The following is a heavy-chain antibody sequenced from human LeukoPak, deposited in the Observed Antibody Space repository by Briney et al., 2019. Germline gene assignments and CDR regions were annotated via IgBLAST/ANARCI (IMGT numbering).Heavy chain of an antibody. CDR3: ARGTTVTTPDY. V-gene: IGHV4-59*08. D-gene: IGHD4-17*01. Sequence: PSETLSLTCTVSGGSISNYYWSWIRQPPGKGLEWIGYIYYSGSTNYNPSLKSRVTISIDTSKNQFSLKLSSVTAADTAVYYCARGTTVTTPDYWGQGTLVTVSS. CDR1: GGSISNYY. CDR2: IYYSGST. J-gene: IGHJ4*02.